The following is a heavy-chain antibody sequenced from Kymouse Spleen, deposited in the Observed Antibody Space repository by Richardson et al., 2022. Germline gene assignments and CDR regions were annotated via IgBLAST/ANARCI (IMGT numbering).Heavy chain of an antibody. D-gene: IGHD1-7*01. J-gene: IGHJ6*02. V-gene: IGHV4-39*01. CDR1: GGSISSSSYY. CDR3: ARHSTGTTDYYYYYGMDV. CDR2: IYYSGST. Sequence: QLQLQESGPGLVKPSETLSLTCTVSGGSISSSSYYWGWIRQPPGKGLEWIGSIYYSGSTYYNPSLKSRVTISVDTSKNQFSLKLSSVTAADTAVYYCARHSTGTTDYYYYYGMDVWGQGTTVTVSS.